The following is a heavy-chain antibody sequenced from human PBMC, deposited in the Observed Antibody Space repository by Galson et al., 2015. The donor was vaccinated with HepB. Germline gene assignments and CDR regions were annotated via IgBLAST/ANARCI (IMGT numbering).Heavy chain of an antibody. D-gene: IGHD2-15*01. J-gene: IGHJ5*02. V-gene: IGHV1-2*06. CDR1: RHTFTAYY. Sequence: SVKVSCKASRHTFTAYYIHWVRQAPGRGLEWMGRINPYSGGTNYAQKFQGRVTMTRDTSITTAYMELSRLRSDDTAVYYCARGGAVGGPKFNWFDPWGQGTLVTVSS. CDR3: ARGGAVGGPKFNWFDP. CDR2: INPYSGGT.